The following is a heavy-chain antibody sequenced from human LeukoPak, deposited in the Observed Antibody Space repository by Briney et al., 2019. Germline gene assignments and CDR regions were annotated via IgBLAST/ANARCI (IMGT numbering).Heavy chain of an antibody. Sequence: SVKVSCKASGYTLTSYDIDWVRQAPGQGLEWMGGIIPIFGTANYAQKFQGRVTITTDESTSTAYMELSSLRSEDTAVYYCARDQSSYYGSGSFDYWGQGTLVTVSS. V-gene: IGHV1-69*05. D-gene: IGHD3-10*01. J-gene: IGHJ4*02. CDR1: GYTLTSYD. CDR2: IIPIFGTA. CDR3: ARDQSSYYGSGSFDY.